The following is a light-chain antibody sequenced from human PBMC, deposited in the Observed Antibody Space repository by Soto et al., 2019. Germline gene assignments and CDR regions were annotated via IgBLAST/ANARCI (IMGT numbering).Light chain of an antibody. J-gene: IGKJ4*01. CDR1: QDIRND. CDR3: LEHSLYPLLT. V-gene: IGKV1-17*01. CDR2: AAS. Sequence: DIRMTQSPSSLSASVGDRVTITCRASQDIRNDLGWYQQKPGRAPRRLIYAASNLQSGVPSRFSGSRSGTEFTLTINSLXPEDFATYYCLEHSLYPLLTFGGGTKVDIK.